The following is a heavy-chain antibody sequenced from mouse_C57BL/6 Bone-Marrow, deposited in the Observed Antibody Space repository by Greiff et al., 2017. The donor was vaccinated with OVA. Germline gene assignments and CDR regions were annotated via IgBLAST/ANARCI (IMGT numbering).Heavy chain of an antibody. Sequence: QVQLKQSGAELVKPGASVKISCKASGYAFSSYWMNWVKQRPGKGLEWIGQIYPGDGDTNYNGKFKGKATLTADKSSSTAYMQLSSLTSEDPAVYFCARRGLRRLFDYWGQGTTLTVSS. J-gene: IGHJ2*01. CDR2: IYPGDGDT. CDR1: GYAFSSYW. CDR3: ARRGLRRLFDY. D-gene: IGHD2-4*01. V-gene: IGHV1-80*01.